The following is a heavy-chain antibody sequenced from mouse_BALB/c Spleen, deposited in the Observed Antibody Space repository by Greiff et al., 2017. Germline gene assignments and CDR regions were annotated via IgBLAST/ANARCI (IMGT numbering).Heavy chain of an antibody. V-gene: IGHV2-5-1*01. CDR3: AKIGYGNGYAMDY. CDR2: IWRGGST. D-gene: IGHD2-1*01. J-gene: IGHJ4*01. Sequence: QVQLQQSGPSLVQPSQSLSITCTVSGFSLTSYGVHWVRQSPGKGLEWLGVIWRGGSTDYNAAFMSRLSITKDNSKSQVFFKMNSLQADDTAIYYCAKIGYGNGYAMDYWGQGTSVTVSS. CDR1: GFSLTSYG.